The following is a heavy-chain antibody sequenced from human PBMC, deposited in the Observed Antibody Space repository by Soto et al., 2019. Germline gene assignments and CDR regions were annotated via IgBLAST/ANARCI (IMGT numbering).Heavy chain of an antibody. J-gene: IGHJ4*02. V-gene: IGHV4-34*01. Sequence: PSETLSLTCAVYGGSFSGYYWSWIRQPPGKGLEWIGEINHSGSTNYNPSLKSRVTIPADTSNNQFSLNLTSVTAADTAVYYCARGRSWSGLFDYWGQGILVTVSS. CDR3: ARGRSWSGLFDY. CDR2: INHSGST. CDR1: GGSFSGYY. D-gene: IGHD3-10*01.